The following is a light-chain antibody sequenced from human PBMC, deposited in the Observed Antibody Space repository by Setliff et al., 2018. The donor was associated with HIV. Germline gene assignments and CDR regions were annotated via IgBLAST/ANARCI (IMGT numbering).Light chain of an antibody. CDR1: SSDIGSNT. V-gene: IGLV1-44*01. CDR3: AAWDDSLNACYV. CDR2: SNN. Sequence: QSVLTQPPSASGTPGQRDTISCSGSSSDIGSNTVNWYQQLPGTAPKLLIYSNNQRPSGVPDRFSGSKSGTSASLAISGLQSEDEADYYCAAWDDSLNACYVFGTGTKVTVL. J-gene: IGLJ1*01.